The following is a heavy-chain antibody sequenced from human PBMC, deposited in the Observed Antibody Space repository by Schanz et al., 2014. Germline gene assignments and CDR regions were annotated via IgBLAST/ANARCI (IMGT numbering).Heavy chain of an antibody. D-gene: IGHD6-13*01. CDR3: AREQIKAAAGLVDY. V-gene: IGHV3-33*01. Sequence: QVQLVESGGGVVQPGRSLRLSCAASGFIFSSYGLHWVRQAPGKGLEWVAFIWYDGSNKYYADSVKGRFTISRDNSKNTLYLQMNSLRAEDTSVYFCAREQIKAAAGLVDYWGHGTLVTVSS. CDR2: IWYDGSNK. CDR1: GFIFSSYG. J-gene: IGHJ4*01.